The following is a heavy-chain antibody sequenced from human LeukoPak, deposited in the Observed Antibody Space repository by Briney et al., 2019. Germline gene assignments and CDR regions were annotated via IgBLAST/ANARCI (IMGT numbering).Heavy chain of an antibody. D-gene: IGHD3-16*01. CDR3: ARGGGTGLSDA. J-gene: IGHJ6*02. V-gene: IGHV4-61*01. CDR1: GGSVTSDSNY. Sequence: SETLSLTCTVSGGSVTSDSNYWSWIRQPPGKGLEWIGYIYYSGSTNYNPSLKSRVTISVDTSKNQFSLKLSSVTAADTAVYYCARGGGTGLSDAWGQGTTVTVSS. CDR2: IYYSGST.